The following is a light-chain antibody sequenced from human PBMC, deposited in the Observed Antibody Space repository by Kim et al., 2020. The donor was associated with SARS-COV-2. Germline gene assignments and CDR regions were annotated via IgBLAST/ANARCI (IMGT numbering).Light chain of an antibody. CDR3: QHYYNWPRT. CDR1: QYISSS. V-gene: IGKV3D-15*01. Sequence: ERVLTQSPATLSVSPAERATLSCRASQYISSSLAWYQQKPGQPPRLLIHGASTRATGIPARFSGSGSGTDFTLTISSLQFEDSAVYYCQHYYNWPRTFGQGTKVDIK. J-gene: IGKJ1*01. CDR2: GAS.